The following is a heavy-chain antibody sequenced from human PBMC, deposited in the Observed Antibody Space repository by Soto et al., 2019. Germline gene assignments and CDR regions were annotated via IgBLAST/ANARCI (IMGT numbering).Heavy chain of an antibody. CDR1: GFTFSNAW. CDR2: VNNDGYNT. V-gene: IGHV3-74*01. CDR3: ARDEGGPDV. Sequence: PGGSLRLSCRASGFTFSNAWMHWVRRAPGKGLVWVSRVNNDGYNTAYADSVKGRFTISRDNARNILYMQMDSLRVEDTAIYYRARDEGGPDVWGQGTTVTVSS. J-gene: IGHJ6*02.